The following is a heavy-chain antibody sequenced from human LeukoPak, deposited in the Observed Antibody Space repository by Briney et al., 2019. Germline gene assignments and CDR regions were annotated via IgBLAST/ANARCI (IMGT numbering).Heavy chain of an antibody. Sequence: SQTLSLTCTVSGGSNSSGNYYWSWIRQPPGKGLEWIGEIYHSGSTNYIPSLKSRVTISVDKSKNQFSLKLTSVTAADTAVYYCAGSPIGYGMDVWGQGTTVTVSS. V-gene: IGHV4-39*07. CDR2: IYHSGST. CDR3: AGSPIGYGMDV. J-gene: IGHJ6*02. CDR1: GGSNSSGNYY.